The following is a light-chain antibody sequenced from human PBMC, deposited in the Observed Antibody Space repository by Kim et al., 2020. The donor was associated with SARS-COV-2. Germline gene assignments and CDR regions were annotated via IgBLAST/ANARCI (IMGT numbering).Light chain of an antibody. Sequence: AAVGDRVTITCRASQSISTWLAWYQQQPGKAPKLLIYKASSLESGVPSRFSGSGSGTEFTLTTSSLQPDDFTTYYCQQYKSYPYTFGQGTKLEI. J-gene: IGKJ2*01. CDR1: QSISTW. CDR3: QQYKSYPYT. CDR2: KAS. V-gene: IGKV1-5*03.